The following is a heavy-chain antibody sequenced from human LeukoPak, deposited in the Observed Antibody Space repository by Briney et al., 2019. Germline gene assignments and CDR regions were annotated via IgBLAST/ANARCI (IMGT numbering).Heavy chain of an antibody. CDR2: ISDSGDSA. J-gene: IGHJ4*02. CDR1: AFTFSTYA. CDR3: AKNLETTRYFFDY. V-gene: IGHV3-23*01. Sequence: PGASLRLSCAASAFTFSTYAMNWVRQAPGKGLEWVSSISDSGDSAFYADSVKGRFTISRDNAKNTLYVQMNSLRAEDTAVYYCAKNLETTRYFFDYWGQGMLVTVSS. D-gene: IGHD1-7*01.